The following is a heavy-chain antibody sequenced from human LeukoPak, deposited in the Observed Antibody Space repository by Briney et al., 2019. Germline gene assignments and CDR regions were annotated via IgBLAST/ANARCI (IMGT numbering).Heavy chain of an antibody. CDR1: GGSISTYY. Sequence: SETLSLTCTVSGGSISTYYWTWIRQPPGKGLEWIGYIYYSGSTNYNPSLKSRVTISVDTSKNQFSLKLSSVTAADTAVYYCAREDCSSTSCKFDYWGQGTLVTVSS. D-gene: IGHD2-2*01. J-gene: IGHJ4*02. CDR3: AREDCSSTSCKFDY. V-gene: IGHV4-59*01. CDR2: IYYSGST.